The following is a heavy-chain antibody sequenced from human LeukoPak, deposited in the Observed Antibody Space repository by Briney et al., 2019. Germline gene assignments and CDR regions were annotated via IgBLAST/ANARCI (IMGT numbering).Heavy chain of an antibody. CDR1: GDSVSSNSAT. CDR2: TYYRFKWYN. CDR3: ALRANEKGNAFDI. J-gene: IGHJ3*02. V-gene: IGHV6-1*01. Sequence: SQTLSLTCAISGDSVSSNSATWNWIRQSPSRGLEWLGRTYYRFKWYNDYAVSMKSRITINPDTSKNQFSLHLNSVTPEDSAVYYCALRANEKGNAFDIWDQGTMVTVSS. D-gene: IGHD4/OR15-4a*01.